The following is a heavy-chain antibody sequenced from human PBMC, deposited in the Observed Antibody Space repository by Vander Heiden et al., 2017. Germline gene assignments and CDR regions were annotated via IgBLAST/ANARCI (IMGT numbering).Heavy chain of an antibody. Sequence: EVRLVESGGGLVQPGGSLTLSCAASGFTFTDSALHWVRQPAGKGLEGVGSTGTKDETYATSYAASVRGRFTICRDHSDNTAYRQMNSLKTEDTAVYYCTRDAGDYNWLDPWGQGTLVTVSS. CDR1: GFTFTDSA. V-gene: IGHV3-73*02. CDR2: TGTKDETYAT. J-gene: IGHJ5*02. D-gene: IGHD4-17*01. CDR3: TRDAGDYNWLDP.